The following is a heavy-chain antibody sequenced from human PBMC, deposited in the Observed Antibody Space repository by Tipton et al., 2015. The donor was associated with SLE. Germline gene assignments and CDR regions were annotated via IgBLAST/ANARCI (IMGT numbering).Heavy chain of an antibody. CDR2: IKQDGSEK. CDR3: ARDQTGSGFVVDY. CDR1: GFTFSSYW. D-gene: IGHD3-10*01. Sequence: SLRLSCAASGFTFSSYWMSWVRQAPGKGLEWVANIKQDGSEKYYVDSVKGRFTFSRDNAKNSLYLQMNSLRAEDTAVYYCARDQTGSGFVVDYCGQGTLVTVSS. J-gene: IGHJ4*02. V-gene: IGHV3-7*01.